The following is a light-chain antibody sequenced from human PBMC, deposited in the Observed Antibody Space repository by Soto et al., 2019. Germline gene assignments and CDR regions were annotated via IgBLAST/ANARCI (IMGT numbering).Light chain of an antibody. J-gene: IGKJ2*01. Sequence: EIVLRQSPGTLSLSPGERATVSCRASQSVPSSSLAWYQQKPGQGPRLLIYGTSSRATGIPDRFSGSGSGTDFTLTISRLEPEDSAVYFCQQYGNSPTFGQGTKLQIK. CDR1: QSVPSSS. CDR2: GTS. V-gene: IGKV3-20*01. CDR3: QQYGNSPT.